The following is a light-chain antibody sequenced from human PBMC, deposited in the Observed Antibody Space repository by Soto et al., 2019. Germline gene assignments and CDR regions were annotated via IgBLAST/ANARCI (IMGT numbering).Light chain of an antibody. J-gene: IGKJ1*01. CDR2: DVS. Sequence: DIQMTQSPSTLSASVGDRVTITCRASQTISSWLAWYQQKPGKAPKLLIYDVSTLGSGVPSRFSGSGSGTDFTHISSSLQADDCATYCWQQYKTFWTFGQGTKVEIK. V-gene: IGKV1-5*01. CDR1: QTISSW. CDR3: QQYKTFWT.